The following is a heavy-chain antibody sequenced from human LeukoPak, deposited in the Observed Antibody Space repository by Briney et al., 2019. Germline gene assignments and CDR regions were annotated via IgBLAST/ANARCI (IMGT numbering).Heavy chain of an antibody. V-gene: IGHV4-38-2*02. D-gene: IGHD1-26*01. CDR3: ARDPGGGATTFDY. J-gene: IGHJ4*02. Sequence: SETLSLTCAVSGHSISRDYSWGWIRQPPGKGLERIGSINHSGGTYYNQSLKSRLTISRDTSKNQFSLNLNDGTAAATAVYYWARDPGGGATTFDYWGQGTLVTVSS. CDR1: GHSISRDYS. CDR2: INHSGGT.